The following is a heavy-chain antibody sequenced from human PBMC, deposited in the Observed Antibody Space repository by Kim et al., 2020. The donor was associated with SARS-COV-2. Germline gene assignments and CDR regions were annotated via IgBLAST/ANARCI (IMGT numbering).Heavy chain of an antibody. Sequence: YIYYADSVKGRFTISRDNAKNSLYLQMNSLRAEDTAVYYCATTPTGGTGYWGQGTLVTVSS. V-gene: IGHV3-21*01. CDR2: YI. D-gene: IGHD2-15*01. J-gene: IGHJ4*02. CDR3: ATTPTGGTGY.